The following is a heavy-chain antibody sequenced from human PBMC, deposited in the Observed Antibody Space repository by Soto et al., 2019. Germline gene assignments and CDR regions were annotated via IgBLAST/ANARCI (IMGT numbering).Heavy chain of an antibody. CDR1: GFTFSSYG. J-gene: IGHJ4*02. CDR3: ARDGLELRPDY. CDR2: IWYDGSNK. D-gene: IGHD1-7*01. V-gene: IGHV3-33*01. Sequence: GGSLRLSCAASGFTFSSYGMHWVRQAPGKGLEWVAVIWYDGSNKYYADSVKGRFTISRDNSKNTLYLQMNSLRAEDTAVYYCARDGLELRPDYWGQGTLVTVSS.